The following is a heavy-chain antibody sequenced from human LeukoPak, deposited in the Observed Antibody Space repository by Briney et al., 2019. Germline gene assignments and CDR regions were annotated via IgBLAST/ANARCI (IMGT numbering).Heavy chain of an antibody. J-gene: IGHJ6*02. D-gene: IGHD2-2*01. Sequence: SGGSLRLSCAASGFTFSSYSMNWVRQAPGKGLEWVSSISSSSSYIYYADSVKGRFTISRDNAKNSLYLQMYSLRAEDTAVYYCARDLVVVPAASVDYYYGMDVWGQGTTVTVSS. CDR2: ISSSSSYI. CDR3: ARDLVVVPAASVDYYYGMDV. V-gene: IGHV3-21*01. CDR1: GFTFSSYS.